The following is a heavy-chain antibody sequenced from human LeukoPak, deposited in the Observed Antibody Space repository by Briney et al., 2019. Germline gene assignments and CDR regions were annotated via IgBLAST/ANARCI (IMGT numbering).Heavy chain of an antibody. CDR3: ARFATPKWAFDI. Sequence: PSETLSLTCAVSGGSISSGSYSWSWIRQPPGKGLEWIGYIYPRGSTYYNPSLKSRVILSLDKSANQFSLNLSSVTAADTAVYYCARFATPKWAFDIWGQGTMVTVSS. D-gene: IGHD2-8*01. J-gene: IGHJ3*02. CDR2: IYPRGST. V-gene: IGHV4-30-2*01. CDR1: GGSISSGSYS.